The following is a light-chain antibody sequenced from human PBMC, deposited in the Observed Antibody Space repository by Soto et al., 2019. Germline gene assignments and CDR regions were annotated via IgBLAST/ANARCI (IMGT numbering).Light chain of an antibody. CDR3: QQYNTWSSIT. CDR2: GAS. CDR1: ESISSK. V-gene: IGKV3-15*01. Sequence: EIVMTQSPATLSVSPGERVTLSCRASESISSKLAWYQQKPGQTPSLLMYGASTRATGIPARFSGSGSGTEFTLTINCLQSEDFAVYYCQQYNTWSSITFGQGTRLEIK. J-gene: IGKJ5*01.